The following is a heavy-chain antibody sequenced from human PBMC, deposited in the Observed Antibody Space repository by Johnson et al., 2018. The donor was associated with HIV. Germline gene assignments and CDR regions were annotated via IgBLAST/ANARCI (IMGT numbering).Heavy chain of an antibody. CDR2: IKQDGSET. Sequence: VRLVEAGGGLVQPGGSLRLSCAASGFTFSNYWMSWVRQAPGKGLEWVANIKQDGSETYYVDSVKGRFTTSRDNAKKSLYLKMNSLRAGDTALYYCARDYTPVTGTTYHDAVEIWGQGTMVTVSS. J-gene: IGHJ3*02. D-gene: IGHD1-7*01. CDR3: ARDYTPVTGTTYHDAVEI. V-gene: IGHV3-7*03. CDR1: GFTFSNYW.